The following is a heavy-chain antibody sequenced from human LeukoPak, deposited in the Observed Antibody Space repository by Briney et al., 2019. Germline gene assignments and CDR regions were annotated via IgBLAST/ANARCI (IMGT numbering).Heavy chain of an antibody. CDR1: GYSISSGYY. V-gene: IGHV4-38-2*02. Sequence: SETLSLTCTVSGYSISSGYYWGWIRQPPGKGLEWIGRIYTSGSTNYNPSLKSRVTMSVDTSKNQFSLKLNSVTAADTAVYYCARDRYYYDSSGINYFDYWGQGTLVTVSS. CDR2: IYTSGST. J-gene: IGHJ4*02. CDR3: ARDRYYYDSSGINYFDY. D-gene: IGHD3-22*01.